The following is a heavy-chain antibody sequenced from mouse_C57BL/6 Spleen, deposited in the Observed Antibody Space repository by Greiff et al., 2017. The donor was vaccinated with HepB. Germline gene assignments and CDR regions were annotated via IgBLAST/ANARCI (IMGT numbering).Heavy chain of an antibody. CDR1: GYTFTSYW. V-gene: IGHV1-55*01. D-gene: IGHD1-1*01. CDR3: ASRTVEGAWFAD. CDR2: IYPGSGST. J-gene: IGHJ3*01. Sequence: QVQLQQPGAELVKPGASVKMSCKASGYTFTSYWITWVKQRPGQGLESIGDIYPGSGSTNYNEKFKSKATLTVDTSSSTAYMQLSSLTSEDSAVYYCASRTVEGAWFADWGQGTLVTVSA.